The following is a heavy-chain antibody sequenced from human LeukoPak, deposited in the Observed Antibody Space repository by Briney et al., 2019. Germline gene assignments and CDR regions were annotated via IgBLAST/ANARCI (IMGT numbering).Heavy chain of an antibody. CDR3: ARDDSYGATYYYYYYGMDV. CDR1: GGTFISYA. V-gene: IGHV1-69*13. Sequence: GASVKVSCKASGGTFISYAISWVRQAPGQGLEWMGGIIPIFGTANYAQKFQGRVTITADESTSTAYMELSSLGSEDTAVYYCARDDSYGATYYYYYYGMDVWGQGTTVTVSS. D-gene: IGHD4-17*01. CDR2: IIPIFGTA. J-gene: IGHJ6*02.